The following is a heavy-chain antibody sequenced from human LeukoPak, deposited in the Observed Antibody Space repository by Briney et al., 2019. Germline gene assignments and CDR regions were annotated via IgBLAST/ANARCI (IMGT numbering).Heavy chain of an antibody. CDR3: AKDQGAYCSGGSCYWGALDY. Sequence: GGSLRLSCAASGFTFSSYSMNWVRQAPGKGLEWVAFIRYDGSNKYYADSVKGRFTISRDNSKNTLYLQMNSLRAEDTAVYYCAKDQGAYCSGGSCYWGALDYWGQGTLVTVSS. V-gene: IGHV3-30*02. CDR2: IRYDGSNK. CDR1: GFTFSSYS. J-gene: IGHJ4*02. D-gene: IGHD2-15*01.